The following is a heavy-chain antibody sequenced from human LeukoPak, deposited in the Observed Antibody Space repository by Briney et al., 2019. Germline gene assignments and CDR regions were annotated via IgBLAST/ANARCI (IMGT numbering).Heavy chain of an antibody. Sequence: PGGSLRLSCAVSGFTVSSNYMSWVRQPPGKGLEWVSYISSSGSTIYYADSVKGRFTISRDNAKNSLYLQMNSLRAEDTAVYYCARGGDFWSGYLIPYYYHYMDVWGKGTTVTVSS. D-gene: IGHD3-3*01. CDR1: GFTVSSNY. CDR3: ARGGDFWSGYLIPYYYHYMDV. V-gene: IGHV3-11*04. CDR2: ISSSGSTI. J-gene: IGHJ6*03.